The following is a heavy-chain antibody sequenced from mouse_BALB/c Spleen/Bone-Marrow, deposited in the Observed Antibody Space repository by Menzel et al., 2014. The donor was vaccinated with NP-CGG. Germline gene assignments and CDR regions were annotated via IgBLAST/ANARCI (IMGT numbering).Heavy chain of an antibody. V-gene: IGHV2-9*02. J-gene: IGHJ4*01. D-gene: IGHD2-13*01. Sequence: VQVVESGPGLVAPSQSLSITCTVSGFSLSHYGVHWVRQPPGKGLEWLGVIWAGGSTNYISALMSRLTISKDNSKSQVFLKMHSLQTDDTAIYFCARVGDSDYAMDYWGQGTSVTVSS. CDR1: GFSLSHYG. CDR2: IWAGGST. CDR3: ARVGDSDYAMDY.